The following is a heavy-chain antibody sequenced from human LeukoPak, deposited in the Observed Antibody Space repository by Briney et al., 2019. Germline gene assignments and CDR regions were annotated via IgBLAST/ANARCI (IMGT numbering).Heavy chain of an antibody. CDR3: ARHAGYYDSSGYYHP. CDR1: GGSISSYY. Sequence: SETLSLTCTVSGGSISSYYWSWIRQPPGKGLEWIGYIYYSGSTNYNPSLKSRVTISVDTSKNQFPLKLSSVTAADTAVYYCARHAGYYDSSGYYHPWGQGTLVTVSS. J-gene: IGHJ5*02. D-gene: IGHD3-22*01. CDR2: IYYSGST. V-gene: IGHV4-59*08.